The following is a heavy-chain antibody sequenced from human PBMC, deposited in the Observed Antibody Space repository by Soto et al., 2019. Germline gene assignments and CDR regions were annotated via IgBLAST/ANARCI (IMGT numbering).Heavy chain of an antibody. D-gene: IGHD3-16*01. J-gene: IGHJ6*02. CDR3: ARGVDDGVDV. CDR1: GYTFTTYD. V-gene: IGHV1-8*01. Sequence: QVQLVQSGAEVTKPGASVKVSCKASGYTFTTYDINWVRQATGQGLEWLGWMSPNSGATGYAQKFQGRVTMTRDTSMTTAYMELSNLRSEDTAMYYCARGVDDGVDVWGQGTTVTVSS. CDR2: MSPNSGAT.